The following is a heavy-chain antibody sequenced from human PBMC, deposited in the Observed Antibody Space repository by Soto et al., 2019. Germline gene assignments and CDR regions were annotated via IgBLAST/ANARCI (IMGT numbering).Heavy chain of an antibody. CDR1: GYNFINHW. CDR2: IFPSDSDT. D-gene: IGHD3-22*01. V-gene: IGHV5-51*01. J-gene: IGHJ5*02. Sequence: GESLKISCKGSGYNFINHWIAWVRQMPGKGLEWMGIIFPSDSDTRYSPSFQGQVTISADRSTSTVFLQWASLKASDTAVYFCARKDKSGYFNWFDPWGQGTLVTVSS. CDR3: ARKDKSGYFNWFDP.